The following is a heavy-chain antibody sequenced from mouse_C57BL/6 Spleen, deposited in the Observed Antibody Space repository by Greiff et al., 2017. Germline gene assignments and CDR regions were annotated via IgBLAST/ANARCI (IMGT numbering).Heavy chain of an antibody. CDR2: IWSGGST. CDR3: ARINNIFYAMDY. Sequence: VQLQESGPGLVQPSQSLSITCTVSGFSLTSYGVHWVRQSPGKGLEWLGVIWSGGSTDYNAAFISRLSISKDNSKSHVFFKMNSLQADDTAIYCGARINNIFYAMDYWGQGTSVTVSS. J-gene: IGHJ4*01. D-gene: IGHD5-1-1*01. CDR1: GFSLTSYG. V-gene: IGHV2-2*01.